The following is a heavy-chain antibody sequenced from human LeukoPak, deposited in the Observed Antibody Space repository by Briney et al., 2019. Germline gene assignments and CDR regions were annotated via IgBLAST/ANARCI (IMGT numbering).Heavy chain of an antibody. CDR2: ISSSDSTI. CDR1: GFTFSAYE. V-gene: IGHV3-48*03. J-gene: IGHJ4*02. CDR3: ARAISGGPTVTTAPGH. Sequence: PGGSLRLSCAASGFTFSAYEMNWVRQARGRGLEWVSYISSSDSTIYYADSVKGRFTISRDNAKNSLYLQMNSLRAEDTALYYCARAISGGPTVTTAPGHWGQGALVTVSS. D-gene: IGHD4-17*01.